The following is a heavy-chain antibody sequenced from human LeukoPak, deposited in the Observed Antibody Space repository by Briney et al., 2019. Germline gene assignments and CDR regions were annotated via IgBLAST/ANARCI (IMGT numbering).Heavy chain of an antibody. Sequence: GGSLRLSCAASGFTFSSYAMSWVRQAPGKGLEWVSAISGSGGSTYYADSVKGRFTISRDNSKNTLYLQMNSLRAEDTAVYYCAKGGGRGFSENGMDVWGQGTTVTVSS. J-gene: IGHJ6*02. V-gene: IGHV3-23*01. CDR2: ISGSGGST. CDR3: AKGGGRGFSENGMDV. D-gene: IGHD3-3*01. CDR1: GFTFSSYA.